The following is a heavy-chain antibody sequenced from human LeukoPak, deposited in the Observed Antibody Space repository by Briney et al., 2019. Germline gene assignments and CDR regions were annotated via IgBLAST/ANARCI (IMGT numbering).Heavy chain of an antibody. CDR2: INPSGGST. V-gene: IGHV1-46*01. D-gene: IGHD3-9*01. J-gene: IGHJ6*03. CDR1: GYTCTSYY. CDR3: ARGPDAYYDILTGYSYFYYYYMDV. Sequence: ASVKVSCKASGYTCTSYYMHWVRQAPGQGLEWMAIINPSGGSTSYAQKFQGRVTMTRDTSTSTVYMELSSLRSEDTAVYYCARGPDAYYDILTGYSYFYYYYMDVWGKGTTVTVSS.